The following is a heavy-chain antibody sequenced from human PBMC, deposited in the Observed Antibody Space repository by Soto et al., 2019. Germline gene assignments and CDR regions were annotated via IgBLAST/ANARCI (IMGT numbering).Heavy chain of an antibody. J-gene: IGHJ6*02. CDR2: ISYDSTKT. V-gene: IGHV3-30*03. CDR1: GFTFNSYG. CDR3: ARTRSAWSDFHYYSLDV. Sequence: QVQLVASGGGVVQPGRSLRLSCAASGFTFNSYGMHWVRQGPGNGLEWVAFISYDSTKTYYADYVKGRFTISRDNSNSALYVQMHSLTGEDTAVYYCARTRSAWSDFHYYSLDVWGQGTTVTVSS. D-gene: IGHD1-26*01.